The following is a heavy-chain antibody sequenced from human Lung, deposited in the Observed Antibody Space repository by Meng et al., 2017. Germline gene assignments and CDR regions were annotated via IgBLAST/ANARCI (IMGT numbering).Heavy chain of an antibody. Sequence: QRQLQRLGAGLLKPSETLSLTCVVSGGSFSDYYWSWIRQPPGKGLEWIGEINHSGSTNYNPSLESRATISVDTSQNNLSLKLSSVTAADSAVYYCARGPTTMAHDFDYWGQGTLVTVSS. V-gene: IGHV4-34*01. CDR2: INHSGST. CDR1: GGSFSDYY. J-gene: IGHJ4*02. CDR3: ARGPTTMAHDFDY. D-gene: IGHD4-11*01.